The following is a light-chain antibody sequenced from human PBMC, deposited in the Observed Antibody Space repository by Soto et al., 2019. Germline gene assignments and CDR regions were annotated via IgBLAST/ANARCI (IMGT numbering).Light chain of an antibody. CDR2: GAS. Sequence: EIVMTQFPATLSVSPGERATLSCRASQSVSTNLAWYQQKPGQTPRLLIYGASTRATGVPASFSGSGSGTEFILTISSLQSEDFAVYYCQQYHRWPLTFGGGTKVEI. CDR3: QQYHRWPLT. J-gene: IGKJ4*01. V-gene: IGKV3-15*01. CDR1: QSVSTN.